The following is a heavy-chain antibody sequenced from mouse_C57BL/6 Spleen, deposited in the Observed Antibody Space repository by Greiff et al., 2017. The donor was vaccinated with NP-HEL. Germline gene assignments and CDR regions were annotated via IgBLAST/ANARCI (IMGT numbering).Heavy chain of an antibody. D-gene: IGHD1-1*01. CDR2: IWGDGST. CDR3: AKGGGTTVVAPFAY. CDR1: GFSLTSYG. Sequence: VQLVESGPGLVAPSQSLSITCTVSGFSLTSYGVSWVRQPPGKGLEWLGVIWGDGSTNYHSALISRLSISKDNSKSQVFLKLNSLQTDDTATYYCAKGGGTTVVAPFAYWGQGTLVTVSA. J-gene: IGHJ3*01. V-gene: IGHV2-3*01.